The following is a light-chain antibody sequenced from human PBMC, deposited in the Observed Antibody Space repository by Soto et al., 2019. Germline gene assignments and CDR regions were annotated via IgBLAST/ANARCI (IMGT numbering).Light chain of an antibody. CDR2: DAS. Sequence: DIQMTQSPSSVSASVGARVTITCRASQGIRSWLAWYQQKPGKAPKLLIYDASSLQSGVPSRFSGSGSGTDFTLTISSLQPEDFATYYCQQANSFPITFGQGTRLEIK. CDR3: QQANSFPIT. CDR1: QGIRSW. V-gene: IGKV1D-12*01. J-gene: IGKJ5*01.